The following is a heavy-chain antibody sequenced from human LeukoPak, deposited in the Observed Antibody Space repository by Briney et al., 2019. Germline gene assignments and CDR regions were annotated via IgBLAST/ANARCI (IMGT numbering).Heavy chain of an antibody. D-gene: IGHD3-22*01. CDR2: IYYSGST. CDR1: GGSISSYY. V-gene: IGHV4-59*08. Sequence: PSETLSLTCTVSGGSISSYYWSWIRQPPGKGLEWIGYIYYSGSTNYNPSLKSRVTISVDTSKNQFSLKLSSVTAADTAVYYCARLYSSGYPFDYWGQGTLVTVSS. CDR3: ARLYSSGYPFDY. J-gene: IGHJ4*02.